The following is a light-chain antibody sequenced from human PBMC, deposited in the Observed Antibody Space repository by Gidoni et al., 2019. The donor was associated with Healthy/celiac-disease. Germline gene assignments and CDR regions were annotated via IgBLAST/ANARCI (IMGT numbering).Light chain of an antibody. CDR3: QQYNSFPLT. CDR1: QSISSW. V-gene: IGKV1-5*01. J-gene: IGKJ4*01. CDR2: DAS. Sequence: DIQMTQSPSTLSASVGDRVTITCRASQSISSWLAWYQQKPGKAPKLLIYDASSLESGVPPRFSGSGSGTEFTLTISSLQPDDFATYYCQQYNSFPLTFXGXTKVEIK.